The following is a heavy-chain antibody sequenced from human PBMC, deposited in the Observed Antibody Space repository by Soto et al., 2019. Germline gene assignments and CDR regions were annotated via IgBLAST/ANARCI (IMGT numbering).Heavy chain of an antibody. D-gene: IGHD4-17*01. CDR1: GFTFSIYA. V-gene: IGHV3-23*01. CDR2: LNAGGDNT. Sequence: PGGSLRLSCVASGFTFSIYAMSWVRQAPEKGLEWVSALNAGGDNTYYADSVKGRFTISRDNSLSALYLHMNSLRIEDTAVYYCAHPRGYGVFDAYDIWGQGTTVTVSS. CDR3: AHPRGYGVFDAYDI. J-gene: IGHJ3*02.